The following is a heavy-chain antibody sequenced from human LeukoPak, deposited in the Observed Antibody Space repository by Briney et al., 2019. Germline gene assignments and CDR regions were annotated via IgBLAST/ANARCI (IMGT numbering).Heavy chain of an antibody. CDR1: GGSISSGDYY. CDR2: IYYSGST. CDR3: ARFYSSSWFAFDI. V-gene: IGHV4-30-4*08. D-gene: IGHD6-13*01. J-gene: IGHJ3*02. Sequence: TSQTLSLTCTVSGGSISSGDYYWSWIRQPPGKGLEWIGYIYYSGSTNYNPSLKSRVTISVDTSKNQFSLKLSSVTAADTAVYYCARFYSSSWFAFDIWGQGTMVTVSS.